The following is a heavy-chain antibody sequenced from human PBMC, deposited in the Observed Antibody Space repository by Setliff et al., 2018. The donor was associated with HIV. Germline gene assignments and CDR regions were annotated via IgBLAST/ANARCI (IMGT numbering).Heavy chain of an antibody. CDR3: ARGLPYYYDSSGYYYFDY. CDR1: GGSIISGGYY. V-gene: IGHV4-31*03. CDR2: IYFTGKT. J-gene: IGHJ4*03. Sequence: SETLSLTCSISGGSIISGGYYWSWIRQHPEKGLEWIGYIYFTGKTYYNPSLKSRVSISVDTSKDQFSLNLKSVTAADTAVYYCARGLPYYYDSSGYYYFDYWVPETLLVTVYS. D-gene: IGHD3-22*01.